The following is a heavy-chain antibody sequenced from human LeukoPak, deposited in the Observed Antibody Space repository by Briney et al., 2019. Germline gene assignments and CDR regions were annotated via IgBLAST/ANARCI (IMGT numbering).Heavy chain of an antibody. CDR3: ARIQSRLSWFDP. CDR2: IYSSGST. CDR1: GGSISSYY. V-gene: IGHV4-4*07. Sequence: SETLSLTCTVSGGSISSYYWSWIRQPAGKGLEWIGRIYSSGSTNYNPSLKSRVTMSVDTSKNQFSLKLSSVTAADTAVYYCARIQSRLSWFDPWGQGTLVTVSS. J-gene: IGHJ5*02.